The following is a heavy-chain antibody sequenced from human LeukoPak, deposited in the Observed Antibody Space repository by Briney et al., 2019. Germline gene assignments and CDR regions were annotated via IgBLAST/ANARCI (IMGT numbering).Heavy chain of an antibody. V-gene: IGHV4-59*01. CDR3: ARGVYIAAAQYGY. CDR2: IYYSGTT. D-gene: IGHD6-13*01. J-gene: IGHJ4*02. Sequence: PSETLCFTCTVSGGSISSYYWSGIRQPPGKELEWIGYIYYSGTTNYNPSLKSRVTISVDTSKNQFSLKLSSVTAADTAVYYCARGVYIAAAQYGYWGQGTLVTVSS. CDR1: GGSISSYY.